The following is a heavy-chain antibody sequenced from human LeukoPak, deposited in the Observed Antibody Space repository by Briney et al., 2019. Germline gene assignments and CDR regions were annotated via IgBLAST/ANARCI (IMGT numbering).Heavy chain of an antibody. D-gene: IGHD3-10*01. Sequence: GASVKVSCKASGYTFTGYDINWVRQATGQGLEWMGWMNPNSGNTGYAQKFQGRVTMTRNTSISTAYMELSSLRSEDTAVYYCARGRLPWFERYYYYGMDVWGQGTTVTVSS. V-gene: IGHV1-8*01. J-gene: IGHJ6*02. CDR3: ARGRLPWFERYYYYGMDV. CDR2: MNPNSGNT. CDR1: GYTFTGYD.